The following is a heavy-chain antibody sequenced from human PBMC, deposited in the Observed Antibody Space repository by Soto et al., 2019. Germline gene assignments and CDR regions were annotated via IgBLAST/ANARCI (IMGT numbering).Heavy chain of an antibody. CDR2: IRSKPYGGTP. V-gene: IGHV3-49*04. CDR3: TRGDYSNYYYYYGMDV. D-gene: IGHD4-4*01. CDR1: GFTFGDYA. J-gene: IGHJ6*02. Sequence: GGSLRLSCTTSGFTFGDYAMSWVRQAPGKGLEWVGFIRSKPYGGTPEYAASVKGRFTVSRDDSKSIAYLQMNSLKTEDTAVYYCTRGDYSNYYYYYGMDVWGRGTTVTVSS.